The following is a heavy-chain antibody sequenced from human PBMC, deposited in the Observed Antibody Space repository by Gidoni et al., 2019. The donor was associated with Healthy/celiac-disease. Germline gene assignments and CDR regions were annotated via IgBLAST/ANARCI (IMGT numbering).Heavy chain of an antibody. CDR3: AKDRRMAGTGLYFDY. CDR2: ISGSGGST. CDR1: GFTFSSYA. Sequence: EVQLLESGGGLVQPGGSLRLSCAASGFTFSSYAMSWVRQAPGKGLAWVSAISGSGGSTYYADSVKGRFTISRDNSKNTLYLQMNSLRAEDTAVYYCAKDRRMAGTGLYFDYWGQGTLVTVSS. V-gene: IGHV3-23*01. J-gene: IGHJ4*02. D-gene: IGHD6-19*01.